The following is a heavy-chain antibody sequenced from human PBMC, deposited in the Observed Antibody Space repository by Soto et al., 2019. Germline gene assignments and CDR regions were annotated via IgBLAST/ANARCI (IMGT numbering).Heavy chain of an antibody. CDR1: GASISNYY. J-gene: IGHJ4*02. V-gene: IGHV4-59*01. CDR3: AQTTGWPGFDY. D-gene: IGHD6-19*01. Sequence: QMQLQESGPGLVKPSETMSLTCTASGASISNYYWNWIRQPPGKGLEWIGHIYNGESTNYNPSLKSRVTISVDTSNNQFSLKLGSVTAADTAVYYCAQTTGWPGFDYWGQGILVTVSS. CDR2: IYNGEST.